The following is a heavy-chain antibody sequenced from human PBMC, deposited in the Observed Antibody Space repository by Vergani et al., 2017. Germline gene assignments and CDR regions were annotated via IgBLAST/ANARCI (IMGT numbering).Heavy chain of an antibody. D-gene: IGHD6-13*01. V-gene: IGHV1-69*01. J-gene: IGHJ5*02. Sequence: QVQLVQSGAEVKKPGSSVKVSCKASGGTFSSYAISWVRQAPGQGLEWMGGIIPIFGTANYAQKFQGRVTITADESTSTAYRELSSLRAEETAVYYCARELTSSWYKTPNWFDPWGQGTLVTVSS. CDR1: GGTFSSYA. CDR2: IIPIFGTA. CDR3: ARELTSSWYKTPNWFDP.